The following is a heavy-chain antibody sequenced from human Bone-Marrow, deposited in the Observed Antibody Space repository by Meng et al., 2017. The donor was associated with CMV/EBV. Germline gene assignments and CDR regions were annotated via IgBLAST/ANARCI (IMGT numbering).Heavy chain of an antibody. CDR1: GFGFSAYW. CDR2: INHDGSNT. CDR3: AKAFSASWYREYYDD. V-gene: IGHV3-74*01. D-gene: IGHD6-13*01. J-gene: IGHJ4*02. Sequence: GGSLRLSCAASGFGFSAYWMHWARQGPGKGLVWVSRINHDGSNTIYADSVKGRFTISRDNAKNTLYLQMNTRRAEDTAVYYCAKAFSASWYREYYDDWGQGTLVTVSS.